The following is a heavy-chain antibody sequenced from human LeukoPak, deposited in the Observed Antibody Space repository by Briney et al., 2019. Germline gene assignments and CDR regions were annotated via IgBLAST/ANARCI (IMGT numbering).Heavy chain of an antibody. V-gene: IGHV3-53*01. CDR3: ATGIRNLDW. J-gene: IGHJ4*02. CDR2: IYSGNST. CDR1: GFTVSSNY. Sequence: PGGSLRLSGAASGFTVSSNYMDWVRQAPGKGLEWVSVIYSGNSTYYADSVKGRFTISRDNSKNTLYLQMSSLRAEDTAVYYSATGIRNLDWWGEGSLVTVSS. D-gene: IGHD1-26*01.